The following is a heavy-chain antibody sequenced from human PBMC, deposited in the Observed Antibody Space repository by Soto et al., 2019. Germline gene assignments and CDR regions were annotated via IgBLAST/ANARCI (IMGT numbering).Heavy chain of an antibody. CDR1: GYTFTSYG. V-gene: IGHV1-18*01. CDR2: ISAYNGNT. J-gene: IGHJ4*02. CDR3: ARTRMVRGGRVFDY. D-gene: IGHD3-10*01. Sequence: QVQLVQSGAEVKKPGASVKVSCKASGYTFTSYGISWVRQAPGQGLEWMGWISAYNGNTNYAQKHQGRVTMTTGTYTSTDYMGRRSLRSADTAVYYGARTRMVRGGRVFDYWGQGTLVTVSS.